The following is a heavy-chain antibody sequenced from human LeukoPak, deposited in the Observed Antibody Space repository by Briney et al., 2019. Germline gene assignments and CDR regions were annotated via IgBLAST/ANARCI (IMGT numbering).Heavy chain of an antibody. Sequence: GGSLRLPCAASGFIVSNNHINWIRQAPGKGLEWVSIIYSGDTTYYSDSVKGRFILSSDNSKNMLYLQMNSLRAEDTAVYYCAELGITMIGGVWGKGTTVTISS. J-gene: IGHJ6*04. CDR1: GFIVSNNH. D-gene: IGHD3-10*02. CDR3: AELGITMIGGV. CDR2: IYSGDTT. V-gene: IGHV3-66*01.